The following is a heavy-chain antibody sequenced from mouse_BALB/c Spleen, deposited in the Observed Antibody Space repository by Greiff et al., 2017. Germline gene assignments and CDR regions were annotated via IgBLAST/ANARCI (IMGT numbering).Heavy chain of an antibody. CDR2: ISSGGST. J-gene: IGHJ3*01. Sequence: EVQVVESGGGLVKPGGSLKLSCAASGFTFSSYAMSWVRQTPEKRLEWVASISSGGSTYYPDSVKGRFTISRDNARTILYLRMSSLRSEDTAMYYCARGGGNPWFAYWGQGTLVTVSA. CDR3: ARGGGNPWFAY. D-gene: IGHD1-1*01. CDR1: GFTFSSYA. V-gene: IGHV5-6-5*01.